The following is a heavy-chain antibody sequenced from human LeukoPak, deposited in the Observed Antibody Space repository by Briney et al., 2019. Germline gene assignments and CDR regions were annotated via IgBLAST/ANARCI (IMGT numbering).Heavy chain of an antibody. D-gene: IGHD3-22*01. CDR3: ASLYDSSVYPPY. CDR1: GGSISSSKW. J-gene: IGHJ4*02. CDR2: IYHSGGT. Sequence: GTLSLTCGVWGGSISSSKWGGWASSRPGKGVECIGDIYHSGGTIYIPSLKSRVTISVYKTKNQFSLKLSSVTAADTAVYYCASLYDSSVYPPYWGQGTLVSVSS. V-gene: IGHV4-4*02.